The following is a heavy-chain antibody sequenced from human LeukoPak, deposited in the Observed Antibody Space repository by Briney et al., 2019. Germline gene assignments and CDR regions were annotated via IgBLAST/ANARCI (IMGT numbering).Heavy chain of an antibody. CDR3: AREGQDLFDY. V-gene: IGHV3-48*03. D-gene: IGHD2-15*01. J-gene: IGHJ4*02. Sequence: GGSLRLSCAASGFTFSSYVMHWVRQAPGKGLEWVSYISSSGNTIFYADSVRGRFTISRDNAKNSLYLQMNSLRAEDTAVYYCAREGQDLFDYWGQGTRVTVSS. CDR1: GFTFSSYV. CDR2: ISSSGNTI.